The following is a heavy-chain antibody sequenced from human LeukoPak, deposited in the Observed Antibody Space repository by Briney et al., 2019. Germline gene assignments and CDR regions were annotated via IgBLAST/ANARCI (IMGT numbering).Heavy chain of an antibody. D-gene: IGHD6-25*01. CDR2: VYYGRSP. CDR3: ARSSGTGTFSY. CDR1: GDSISRSTYY. V-gene: IGHV4-39*02. J-gene: IGHJ4*02. Sequence: SETLSLTCTVSGDSISRSTYYWAWIRQPPGKGPEWIGSVYYGRSPYFNPSLESQATISVDTSKNHFSLKMSSVTAADTAVYYCARSSGTGTFSYWGQGTLVTVSS.